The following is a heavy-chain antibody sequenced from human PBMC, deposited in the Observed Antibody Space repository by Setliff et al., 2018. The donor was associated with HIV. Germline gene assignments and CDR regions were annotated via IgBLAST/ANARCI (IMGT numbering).Heavy chain of an antibody. V-gene: IGHV1-69*16. CDR1: GGTFNTYT. Sequence: ASVKVSCKASGGTFNTYTITWVRQAPGQGLEWMGGIIPFTGTTNYAQKFQGRVTITTDESTSTAYMQLSSLRSDDTAVYYCARGRNYDSSGYGDYYYYMDVWGKGTTVTVSS. J-gene: IGHJ6*03. CDR3: ARGRNYDSSGYGDYYYYMDV. CDR2: IIPFTGTT. D-gene: IGHD3-22*01.